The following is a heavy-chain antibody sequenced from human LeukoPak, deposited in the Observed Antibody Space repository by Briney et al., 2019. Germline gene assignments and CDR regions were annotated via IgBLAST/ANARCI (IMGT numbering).Heavy chain of an antibody. Sequence: KPSETLSLTCTVSGGSISSYYWSWIRQPPGKGLEWIGYIYYSGSTNYNPSLKSRVTISVDTSKNQFSLKLSSVTAADTAVYYCASSNYDFWSGYSTPFDYWGQGTLVTVSS. D-gene: IGHD3-3*01. CDR3: ASSNYDFWSGYSTPFDY. J-gene: IGHJ4*02. CDR2: IYYSGST. V-gene: IGHV4-59*01. CDR1: GGSISSYY.